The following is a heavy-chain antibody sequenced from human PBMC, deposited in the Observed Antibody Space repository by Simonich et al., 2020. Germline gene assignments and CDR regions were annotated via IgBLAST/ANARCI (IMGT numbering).Heavy chain of an antibody. J-gene: IGHJ6*02. CDR1: GYSISSGYY. V-gene: IGHV4-38-2*01. Sequence: QVQLQESGPGLVKPSETLSLTCAVSGYSISSGYYWGWIRQPPGKGLEWIGSIYHSGRTHYNPSLKRRVTISVDTSKNQFSRKLSSVTAADTAVYYCARVGYSNYYYYGMDVWGQGTTVTVSS. CDR2: IYHSGRT. CDR3: ARVGYSNYYYYGMDV. D-gene: IGHD6-13*01.